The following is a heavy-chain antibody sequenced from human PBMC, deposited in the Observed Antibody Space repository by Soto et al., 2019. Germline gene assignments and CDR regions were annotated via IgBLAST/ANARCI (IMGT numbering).Heavy chain of an antibody. Sequence: PGGSLRLSCTASGFNGSYKYMSWVRQPPGKGLEWVSGVYGGEAKYYADSVKGRFIISRDKSKNMIYLEMNSLRVADTAVYYCARWGPYSREYYHFAMDIWGQGTTVTVSS. CDR1: GFNGSYKY. CDR2: VYGGEAK. D-gene: IGHD2-21*01. V-gene: IGHV3-53*01. J-gene: IGHJ6*02. CDR3: ARWGPYSREYYHFAMDI.